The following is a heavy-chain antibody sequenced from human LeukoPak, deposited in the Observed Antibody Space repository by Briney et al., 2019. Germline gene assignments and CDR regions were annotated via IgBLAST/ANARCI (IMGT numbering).Heavy chain of an antibody. D-gene: IGHD2-2*01. V-gene: IGHV3-23*01. J-gene: IGHJ4*02. Sequence: GGSLRLSCAASGFTFSTYAMTWVRQAPGKGLEWVSIISRSGDATYHADSVKGRFTISRDNSKNTVYLQMNSLRAEDTAVYYCALGRYCSSTSCYFYYWGQGTQVTVSP. CDR2: ISRSGDAT. CDR1: GFTFSTYA. CDR3: ALGRYCSSTSCYFYY.